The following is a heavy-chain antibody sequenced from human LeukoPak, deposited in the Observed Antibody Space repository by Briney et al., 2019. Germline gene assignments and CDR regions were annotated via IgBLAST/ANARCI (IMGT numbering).Heavy chain of an antibody. CDR1: GGSVIAFY. D-gene: IGHD6-13*01. J-gene: IGHJ4*02. Sequence: SETLSLTCNVSGGSVIAFYWSWIRQPPGKGLEWIGFIYYTGSTSYSPSLESRVTMSVDRSNNQFSLKLTSVTAADTAVYYCARRVSSYYFDSWGQGTLVTVSS. V-gene: IGHV4-59*02. CDR2: IYYTGST. CDR3: ARRVSSYYFDS.